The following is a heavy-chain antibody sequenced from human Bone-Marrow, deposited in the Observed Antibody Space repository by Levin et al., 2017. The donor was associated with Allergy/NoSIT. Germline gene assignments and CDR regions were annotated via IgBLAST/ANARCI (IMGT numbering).Heavy chain of an antibody. CDR2: ITGNGADT. CDR1: GITFSNYI. V-gene: IGHV3-64*02. Sequence: PRASVKVSCAASGITFSNYIMHWVRQVPGKGLEYISAITGNGADTHYAGSVKGRFTISRDNSKNTVYLQLGDLRTEDMGVYYCATAPTHYPWGSPRYFDYWGQGSLVTVSS. D-gene: IGHD3-16*01. CDR3: ATAPTHYPWGSPRYFDY. J-gene: IGHJ4*02.